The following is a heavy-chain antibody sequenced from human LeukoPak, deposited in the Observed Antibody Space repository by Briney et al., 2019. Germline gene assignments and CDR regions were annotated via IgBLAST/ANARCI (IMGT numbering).Heavy chain of an antibody. J-gene: IGHJ5*02. Sequence: PGGSLRLSCAASGFTFSSYSMNWVRQAPGKGLEWVSSISSSSSYIYYADSVKGRFTISRDNAKNSLYLQMNSLRAEDTAVYYCAKEGSNIVAQKRFDPWGQGTLVTVSS. CDR3: AKEGSNIVAQKRFDP. CDR2: ISSSSSYI. V-gene: IGHV3-21*04. D-gene: IGHD5-12*01. CDR1: GFTFSSYS.